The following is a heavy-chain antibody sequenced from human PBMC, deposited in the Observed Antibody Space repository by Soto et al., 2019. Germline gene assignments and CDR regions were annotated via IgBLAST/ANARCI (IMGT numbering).Heavy chain of an antibody. CDR2: ISGGGGST. CDR1: GFTFSNYA. Sequence: GGSLRLSCAASGFTFSNYAMSWVRQAPGKGLDWVSAISGGGGSTNYADSVKGRFTISRDNSKNTLYLQMNSLRAEDTAVYYCAKGGYGDKFDYWGQGTLVTVS. J-gene: IGHJ4*02. V-gene: IGHV3-23*01. D-gene: IGHD6-25*01. CDR3: AKGGYGDKFDY.